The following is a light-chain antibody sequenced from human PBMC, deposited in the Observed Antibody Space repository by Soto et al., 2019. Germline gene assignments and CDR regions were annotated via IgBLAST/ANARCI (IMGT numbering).Light chain of an antibody. Sequence: EIVMTQSPAALSVSPGEGATLSCRASQGIGSTLAWYQQKPGQTPRLLIYDASTRAAGAPARFSGSGSGTDFTLTTNSLQSEDFAIYYCQQYGSIPWTFXQGTKV. J-gene: IGKJ1*01. CDR3: QQYGSIPWT. CDR1: QGIGST. CDR2: DAS. V-gene: IGKV3-15*01.